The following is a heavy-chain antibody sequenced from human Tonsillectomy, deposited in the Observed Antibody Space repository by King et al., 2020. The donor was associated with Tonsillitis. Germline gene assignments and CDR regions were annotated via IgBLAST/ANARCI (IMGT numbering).Heavy chain of an antibody. CDR2: ISGSGGST. CDR3: AKLGGVVVTAIGY. J-gene: IGHJ4*02. CDR1: GFTFSSYA. D-gene: IGHD2-21*02. V-gene: IGHV3-23*04. Sequence: VQLVESGGGLVQPGGSLRLSCAASGFTFSSYAMSWVRQAPGKGLEWVSVISGSGGSTFYADSVKGRFTISRDNSKNTLYLQMNSLIAEDTAVYYCAKLGGVVVTAIGYWGQGTLVTVSS.